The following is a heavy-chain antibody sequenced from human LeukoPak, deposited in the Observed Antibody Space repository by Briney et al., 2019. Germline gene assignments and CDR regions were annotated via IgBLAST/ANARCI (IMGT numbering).Heavy chain of an antibody. D-gene: IGHD6-13*01. CDR2: INPNSGGT. CDR1: GYTFTGYY. J-gene: IGHJ6*03. CDR3: ARDYAGDSSSWPYYYYYMDV. Sequence: ASVKVSCKASGYTFTGYYMHWVRQAPGQGLEWMGWINPNSGGTNYAQKFQGRVTMTRDTSISTAYMELSRLRSDDTAVYYCARDYAGDSSSWPYYYYYMDVWGKGTTVTVSS. V-gene: IGHV1-2*02.